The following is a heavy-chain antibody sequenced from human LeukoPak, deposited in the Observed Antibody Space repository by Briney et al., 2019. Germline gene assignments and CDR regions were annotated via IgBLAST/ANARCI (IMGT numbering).Heavy chain of an antibody. CDR1: GGSISSSSYY. V-gene: IGHV4-39*01. CDR2: MYYSGST. D-gene: IGHD3-22*01. J-gene: IGHJ6*03. CDR3: ARLNSDSSGYYYYYYYMDV. Sequence: SETLSLTCSVSGGSISSSSYYWGWIRQPPGKGLEWIGSMYYSGSTDHNPSLKSRVTISVDTSKNQFSLKLSSVTAADTAVYYCARLNSDSSGYYYYYYYMDVWGKGTTVTVSS.